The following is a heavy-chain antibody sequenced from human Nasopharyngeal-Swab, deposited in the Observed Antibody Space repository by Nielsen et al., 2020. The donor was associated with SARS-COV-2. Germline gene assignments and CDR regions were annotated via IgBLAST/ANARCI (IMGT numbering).Heavy chain of an antibody. CDR1: GFTFSSYW. Sequence: GESLKISCAASGFTFSSYWMSWVRQAPGEGLEWVANIKQDGSEKYSVDSVKGRFTISRDNAKNSLYLQMNSLRAEDTAVYYCAREKRVAATNSYWGQGTLVTVPS. D-gene: IGHD2-15*01. V-gene: IGHV3-7*01. CDR3: AREKRVAATNSY. J-gene: IGHJ4*02. CDR2: IKQDGSEK.